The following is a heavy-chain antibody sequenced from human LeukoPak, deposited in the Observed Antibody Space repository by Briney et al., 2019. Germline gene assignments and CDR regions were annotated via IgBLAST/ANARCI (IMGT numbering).Heavy chain of an antibody. D-gene: IGHD2-15*01. CDR2: ISGSGGST. CDR3: AKAVVGYYFDY. V-gene: IGHV3-23*01. J-gene: IGHJ4*02. CDR1: GFTFSSYA. Sequence: GSLRLSCAASGFTFSSYAMSWVRQAPGKGLEWVSGISGSGGSTYYTDSVKGRFTISRDNSKNTLYLQMNSLRAEDTAVYYCAKAVVGYYFDYWGQGTLVTVSS.